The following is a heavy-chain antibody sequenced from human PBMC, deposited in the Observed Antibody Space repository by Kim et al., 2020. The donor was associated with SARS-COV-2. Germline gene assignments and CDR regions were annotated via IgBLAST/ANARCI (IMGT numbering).Heavy chain of an antibody. CDR3: ARSGNGYNAFGI. Sequence: GGSLRLSCAASGLSFSDSYMNWVRQAPGKGLEWLSFISTRGESIFYADYVEGRFTISRDNAKNSLYLQMNYLRDEDTAVYYCARSGNGYNAFGIWGQG. CDR2: ISTRGESI. J-gene: IGHJ4*02. D-gene: IGHD5-12*01. CDR1: GLSFSDSY. V-gene: IGHV3-11*01.